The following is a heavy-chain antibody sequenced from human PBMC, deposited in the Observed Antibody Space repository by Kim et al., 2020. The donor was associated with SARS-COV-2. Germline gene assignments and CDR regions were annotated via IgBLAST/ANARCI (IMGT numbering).Heavy chain of an antibody. CDR3: ARQVYNSGYPGEIDF. Sequence: SETLSLTCTVSGGSISSRSYYWGWIRQSPGKGLDWIGSLYFSGSTYYSPSLKSRVTLSVDMSKNQFSLKLSSVTAADTAVYFCARQVYNSGYPGEIDFWGQGTLVTVSS. CDR1: GGSISSRSYY. D-gene: IGHD3-22*01. V-gene: IGHV4-39*01. CDR2: LYFSGST. J-gene: IGHJ4*02.